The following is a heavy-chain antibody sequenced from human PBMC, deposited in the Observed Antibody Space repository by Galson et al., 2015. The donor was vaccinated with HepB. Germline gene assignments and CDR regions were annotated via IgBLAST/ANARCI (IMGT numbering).Heavy chain of an antibody. Sequence: SLRLSCAASGFSFDDSGMNWVRQAPGKGLEWVSGINWNGGSIGYADSVKGRFTISRDNFKNTLYLQMNSLRAEDTAVYYCAKDRRGVPAALGDNWFDPWGQGTLVTVSP. V-gene: IGHV3-20*04. J-gene: IGHJ5*02. CDR3: AKDRRGVPAALGDNWFDP. CDR1: GFSFDDSG. D-gene: IGHD2-2*01. CDR2: INWNGGSI.